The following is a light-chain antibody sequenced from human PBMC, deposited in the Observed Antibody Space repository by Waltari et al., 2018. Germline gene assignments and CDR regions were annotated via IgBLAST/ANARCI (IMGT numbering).Light chain of an antibody. J-gene: IGLJ2*01. Sequence: SHELTQPPSVSVSPGETARITCSGDALPKQYALWYQQKPGQAPVLIIDKDTQRPSGITMRISGATTGTTVTITISGGHADDAADYFSLTADSTGTSKVFGGGPNLTVL. CDR3: LTADSTGTSKV. CDR2: KDT. CDR1: ALPKQY. V-gene: IGLV3-25*03.